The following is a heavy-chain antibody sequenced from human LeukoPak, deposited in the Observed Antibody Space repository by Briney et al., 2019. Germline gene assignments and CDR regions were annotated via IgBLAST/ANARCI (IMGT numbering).Heavy chain of an antibody. Sequence: GESLTISCQGSGYSFTSYWIGWVRQMPGKGLEWLGIIHPGDSDTKYRPSFQGQVTLSADRSISTVYLQWSSLKASDTAMYYCAIGRHCSSTSCLDGFDIWGQGTMVIVSS. D-gene: IGHD2-2*01. V-gene: IGHV5-51*01. CDR3: AIGRHCSSTSCLDGFDI. CDR1: GYSFTSYW. J-gene: IGHJ3*02. CDR2: IHPGDSDT.